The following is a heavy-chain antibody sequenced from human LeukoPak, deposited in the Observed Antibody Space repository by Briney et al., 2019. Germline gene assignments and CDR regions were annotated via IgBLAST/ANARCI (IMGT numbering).Heavy chain of an antibody. CDR3: AKRGTGSEKTQWLVPGLDY. Sequence: PWESLRLSCAASGFTFTSYAMSWIRQPPGKGLEWVSGISGSGGSAYYPDSVKGRYTIPSDNPKNTLYLQMHGLRAEDTAVYYCAKRGTGSEKTQWLVPGLDYWGQRTLVTVSS. D-gene: IGHD6-19*01. CDR2: ISGSGGSA. V-gene: IGHV3-23*01. CDR1: GFTFTSYA. J-gene: IGHJ4*02.